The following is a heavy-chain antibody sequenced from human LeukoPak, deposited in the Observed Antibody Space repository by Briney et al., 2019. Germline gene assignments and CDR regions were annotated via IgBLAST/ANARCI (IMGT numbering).Heavy chain of an antibody. J-gene: IGHJ5*02. D-gene: IGHD3-10*01. V-gene: IGHV3-30*04. Sequence: GGSLRLSCAASGFTFSTYAIHWVRQAPGKGLEWVAVISYDGSYKYYADSVKGRFTISRDNSKNTLYLQMNSLRAEDTAVYYCAKDYYGSGSPLINWFDPWGQGTLVTVSS. CDR1: GFTFSTYA. CDR2: ISYDGSYK. CDR3: AKDYYGSGSPLINWFDP.